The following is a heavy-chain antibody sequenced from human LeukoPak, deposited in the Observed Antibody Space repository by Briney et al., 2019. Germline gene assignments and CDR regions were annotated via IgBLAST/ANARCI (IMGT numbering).Heavy chain of an antibody. D-gene: IGHD3-3*01. J-gene: IGHJ4*02. CDR2: MNRDGSEK. V-gene: IGHV3-7*04. CDR3: ARGIEEWLYLYY. Sequence: PGGSLRLSCAASGFTFAPYWMTWVRQAPGKGLEYVVTMNRDGSEKYYVDSVKGRFTISRDNSKNSLYLQMDSLRAEDTAVYYCARGIEEWLYLYYWGQGALVTVAS. CDR1: GFTFAPYW.